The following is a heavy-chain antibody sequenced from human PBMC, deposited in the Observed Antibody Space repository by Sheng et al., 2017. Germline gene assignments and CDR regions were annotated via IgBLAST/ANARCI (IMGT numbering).Heavy chain of an antibody. Sequence: QVQLQESGPGLVKPSETLSLTCTVSGYSISSGYYWGWIRQPPGKGLEWIGSIYHSGSTYYNPSLKSRVTISVDTSKNQFSLKLSSVTAADTAVYYCARDRGYYDSSGYYFDYWGQGNAGSPSPQ. CDR2: IYHSGST. CDR1: GYSISSGYY. D-gene: IGHD3-22*01. V-gene: IGHV4-38-2*02. CDR3: ARDRGYYDSSGYYFDY. J-gene: IGHJ4*02.